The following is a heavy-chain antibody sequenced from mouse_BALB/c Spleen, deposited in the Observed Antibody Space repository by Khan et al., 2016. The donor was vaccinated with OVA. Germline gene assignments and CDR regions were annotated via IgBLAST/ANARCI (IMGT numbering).Heavy chain of an antibody. CDR1: GYTFTNYG. CDR3: ARMSSYWYSYV. V-gene: IGHV9-1*02. J-gene: IGHJ1*01. CDR2: INTYTGEP. Sequence: QIQLVQSGPELKKPGETVKISCKASGYTFTNYGMNWVKQAPGKGLKWMGWINTYTGEPTYADDFKGRFVFSLETSASTAYLQISNLKTEDMTTYFCARMSSYWYSYVWGAGTTVTVSS.